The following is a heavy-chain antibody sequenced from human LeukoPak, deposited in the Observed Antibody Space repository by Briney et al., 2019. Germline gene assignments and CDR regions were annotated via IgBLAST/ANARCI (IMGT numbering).Heavy chain of an antibody. CDR3: ARGWARVITITADH. D-gene: IGHD5-12*01. J-gene: IGHJ5*02. CDR2: ISYDGSKK. Sequence: GRSLRLSCTASEFSLTSHAMRWVRQAPGKGLEWVAVISYDGSKKYYADSVKGRFTISRDSSENTLYLQMNSLTSEDTAVYYCARGWARVITITADHWGQGTLVTVSS. V-gene: IGHV3-30-3*01. CDR1: EFSLTSHA.